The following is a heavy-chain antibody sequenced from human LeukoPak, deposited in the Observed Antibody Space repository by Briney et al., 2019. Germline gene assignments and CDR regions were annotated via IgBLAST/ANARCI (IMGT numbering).Heavy chain of an antibody. J-gene: IGHJ4*02. Sequence: PSEALSLTCTVSGGSISSYYWSWIRQPPGKGLEWIGYIYTSGSTNYNPSLKSRVTISVDTSKNQFSLKLSSLTAADTAVYYCARDNSGDIDYWGRGTLVTVSS. CDR3: ARDNSGDIDY. D-gene: IGHD7-27*01. CDR1: GGSISSYY. V-gene: IGHV4-4*09. CDR2: IYTSGST.